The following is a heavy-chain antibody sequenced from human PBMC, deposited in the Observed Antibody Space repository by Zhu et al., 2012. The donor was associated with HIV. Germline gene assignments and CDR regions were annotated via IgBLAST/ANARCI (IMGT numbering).Heavy chain of an antibody. CDR3: ARGLRYFDWLLPLYFDY. D-gene: IGHD3-9*01. CDR1: GYSISSGYY. Sequence: QVQLQESGPGLVKPSETLSLTCTVSGYSISSGYYWGWIRQPPGKGLEWIGSIYHSGSTYYNPSLKSRVTISVDTSKNQFSLKLSSVTAADTAVYYCARGLRYFDWLLPLYFDYWGPREPWSTVSS. J-gene: IGHJ4*02. V-gene: IGHV4-38-2*02. CDR2: IYHSGST.